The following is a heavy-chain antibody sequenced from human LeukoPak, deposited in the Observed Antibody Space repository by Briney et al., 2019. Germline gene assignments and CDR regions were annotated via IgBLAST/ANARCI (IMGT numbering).Heavy chain of an antibody. CDR3: AKERGEYSYGFAFDI. Sequence: ETLSLTCTVSGGSISSSSYYWAWIRQPPGKGLEWVSAISGSGGSTYYADSVKGRFTISRDNSKNTLYLQMNSLRAEDTAVYYCAKERGEYSYGFAFDIWGQGTMVTVSS. V-gene: IGHV3-23*01. D-gene: IGHD5-18*01. CDR1: GGSISSSSYY. J-gene: IGHJ3*02. CDR2: ISGSGGST.